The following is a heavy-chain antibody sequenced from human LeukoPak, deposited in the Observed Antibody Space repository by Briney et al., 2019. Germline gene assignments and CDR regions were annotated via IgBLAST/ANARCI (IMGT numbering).Heavy chain of an antibody. Sequence: PSETLSLTCTVSGGSISSYYWSWIRQPPGKGLEWIGYIYYSGSNNYNPSLKSRVTISVDTTKNQFSLKLSSVTAADTAVYYCARHSLYGDFQHWGQGTLVTVSS. CDR3: ARHSLYGDFQH. CDR1: GGSISSYY. J-gene: IGHJ1*01. CDR2: IYYSGSN. D-gene: IGHD4-17*01. V-gene: IGHV4-59*08.